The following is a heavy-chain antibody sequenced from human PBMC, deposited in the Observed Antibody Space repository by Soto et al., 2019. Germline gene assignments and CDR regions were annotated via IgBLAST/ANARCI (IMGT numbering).Heavy chain of an antibody. Sequence: ASVKVSCKASGYTFTSYGISWVRQAPGQGLEWMGWISAYNGNTNYAQKLQGRVTMTTDTSTSTAYMELRSLRSDDTAVYYCANSYYGSGSYYSSYYYYMDVWGKGTTVTVSS. V-gene: IGHV1-18*01. J-gene: IGHJ6*03. CDR1: GYTFTSYG. CDR2: ISAYNGNT. CDR3: ANSYYGSGSYYSSYYYYMDV. D-gene: IGHD3-10*01.